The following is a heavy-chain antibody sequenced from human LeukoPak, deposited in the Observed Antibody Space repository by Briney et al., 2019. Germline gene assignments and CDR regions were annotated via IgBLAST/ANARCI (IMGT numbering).Heavy chain of an antibody. J-gene: IGHJ6*03. CDR3: ARDGELELRVYYYMDA. V-gene: IGHV3-7*01. CDR2: IKQDGSEK. D-gene: IGHD1-7*01. CDR1: GFTFSSHW. Sequence: SGGSLRLSCAASGFTFSSHWMSWVRQAPGKGLEWVANIKQDGSEKFYVDSVKGRFTISRDNAKNTLYLQMNSLRAEDTAVYYCARDGELELRVYYYMDAWGKGTTVTVSS.